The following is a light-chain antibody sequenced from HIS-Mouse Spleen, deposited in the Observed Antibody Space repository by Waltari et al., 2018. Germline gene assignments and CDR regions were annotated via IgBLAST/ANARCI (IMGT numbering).Light chain of an antibody. V-gene: IGKV2-28*01. CDR2: LGS. J-gene: IGKJ2*01. Sequence: DIVMTQSPLSLPVTPGEPASISCRSSQSLLHSNGYNFLNWYLQKPGQSPQLLIYLGSNRACGVSDRCSGSGSGTDFTLKISRVEADDVGVYYCMQSLQTPWTFGQGTKLEIK. CDR3: MQSLQTPWT. CDR1: QSLLHSNGYNF.